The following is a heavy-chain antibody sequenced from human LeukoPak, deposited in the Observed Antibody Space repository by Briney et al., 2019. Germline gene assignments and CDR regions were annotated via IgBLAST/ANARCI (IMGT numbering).Heavy chain of an antibody. CDR3: ARLGGLGYCSSTSCYHDY. D-gene: IGHD2-2*01. Sequence: GGSLRLSCAASGFTFSDYYMSWIRQAPGKGVEWVSYISSSGSTIYYADSVKGRFTISRDNAKNSLYLQMNSLRAEDTAVYYCARLGGLGYCSSTSCYHDYWGQGTLVTVSS. CDR1: GFTFSDYY. J-gene: IGHJ4*02. V-gene: IGHV3-11*01. CDR2: ISSSGSTI.